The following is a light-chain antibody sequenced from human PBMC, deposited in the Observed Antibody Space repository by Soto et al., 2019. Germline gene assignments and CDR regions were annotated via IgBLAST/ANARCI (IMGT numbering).Light chain of an antibody. CDR2: EVT. CDR3: SSYRSTSAYV. Sequence: QSVLTQPGSVSGSPGHSITISCTGTSSDVGGYNYVSWYQQYPGKAPKLMIYEVTHRPSGVSNRFSGSKSGNTASLTISGLQAEDQANHYCSSYRSTSAYVFGTGTKVTVL. CDR1: SSDVGGYNY. V-gene: IGLV2-14*01. J-gene: IGLJ1*01.